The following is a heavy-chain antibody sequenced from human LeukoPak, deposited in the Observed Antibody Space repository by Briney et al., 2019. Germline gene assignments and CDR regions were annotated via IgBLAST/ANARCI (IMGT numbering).Heavy chain of an antibody. D-gene: IGHD6-19*01. J-gene: IGHJ4*02. Sequence: ASVKVSCKASGYTFTGYYMHWVRQAPGQGLEWMGWINPNSGGTNYAQKFQGRVTMTRDTSISTAYMELSRLRSDDTAVYYCARVTSARGIAVVGTRIDYFDYWGQGTLVTVSS. CDR3: ARVTSARGIAVVGTRIDYFDY. CDR1: GYTFTGYY. V-gene: IGHV1-2*02. CDR2: INPNSGGT.